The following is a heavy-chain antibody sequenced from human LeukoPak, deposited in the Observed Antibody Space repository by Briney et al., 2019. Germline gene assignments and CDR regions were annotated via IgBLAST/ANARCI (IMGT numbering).Heavy chain of an antibody. CDR2: IIPLSGPA. J-gene: IGHJ6*03. CDR1: GGTFSVHG. D-gene: IGHD5-18*01. Sequence: SVTVSFTSSGGTFSVHGISWVRQAPGQGLEWMGGIIPLSGPANYAPKFQGTVTITADKSTGTAYLELNSLRSEDTAVYYCAKAGIQLWEGDSFYYYLDVWGKGTTGTVSS. CDR3: AKAGIQLWEGDSFYYYLDV. V-gene: IGHV1-69*06.